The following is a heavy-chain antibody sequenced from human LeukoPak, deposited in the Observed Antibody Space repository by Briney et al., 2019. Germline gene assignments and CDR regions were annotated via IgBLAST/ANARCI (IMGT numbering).Heavy chain of an antibody. CDR3: ARVWPYYYYMDV. Sequence: SETLSLTCTVSGGSISSYYWSWIRQPPGKGLEWIGYIYYSGSTNYNPSLKSRVTISVDTSKNQSSLKLSSVTAADTAVYYCARVWPYYYYMDVWGKGTTVTVSS. V-gene: IGHV4-59*01. J-gene: IGHJ6*03. CDR1: GGSISSYY. CDR2: IYYSGST.